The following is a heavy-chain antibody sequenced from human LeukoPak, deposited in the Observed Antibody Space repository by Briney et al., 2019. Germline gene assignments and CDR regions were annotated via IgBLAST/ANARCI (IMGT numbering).Heavy chain of an antibody. J-gene: IGHJ4*02. D-gene: IGHD3-3*01. CDR1: GVSFSDSF. V-gene: IGHV4-34*01. CDR3: ARADVNYNLWSGFFDS. CDR2: ITHSGSA. Sequence: SETLSLTCEVSGVSFSDSFLNWIRQPPGKGLEWIGEITHSGSANYKSYPTSRLSISIATAKNHFSLKLSSVTAADTAVYYCARADVNYNLWSGFFDSWGQGTLVTVSS.